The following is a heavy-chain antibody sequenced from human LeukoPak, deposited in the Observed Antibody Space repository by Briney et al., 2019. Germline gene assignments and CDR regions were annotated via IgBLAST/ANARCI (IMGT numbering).Heavy chain of an antibody. V-gene: IGHV1-2*02. Sequence: APVKVSCKASGNTFIGNYIHWVRQARGQGLEWMGWINPNSGGANYAQRFQGRVTMTRDTSVTTAFLDLDRLTSGDTAVYHCVTRSYTSGWPTWGQGTLVTVSS. CDR2: INPNSGGA. CDR1: GNTFIGNY. CDR3: VTRSYTSGWPT. J-gene: IGHJ5*02. D-gene: IGHD6-19*01.